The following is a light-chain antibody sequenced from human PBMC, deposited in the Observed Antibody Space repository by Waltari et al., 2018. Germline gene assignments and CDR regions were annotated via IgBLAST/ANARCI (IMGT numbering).Light chain of an antibody. CDR1: TGVVPSGHF. V-gene: IGLV7-46*01. CDR3: FLVYGGVGV. J-gene: IGLJ3*02. CDR2: DTT. Sequence: QAVVTPEPSLTVSPGGTVTLTCASNTGVVPSGHFPYWFQQKPGQAPKTLIYDTTNKHSWTPARFSGSLLGGKAALTLSGAQPEDEADYFCFLVYGGVGVFGGGTKLTVL.